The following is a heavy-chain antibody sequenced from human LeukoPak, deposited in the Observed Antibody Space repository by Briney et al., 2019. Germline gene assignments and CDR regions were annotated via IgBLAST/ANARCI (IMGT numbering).Heavy chain of an antibody. CDR1: GFSISDNF. J-gene: IGHJ1*01. CDR3: ARDTDYYGSGRQGYFDH. D-gene: IGHD3-10*01. CDR2: IFSGGET. Sequence: GGSLRLSCAASGFSISDNFMGWVRQTPGKGLEWVSLIFSGGETYSADSVKARFAISKDNSKNTLHLQMNSLRVEDTAMYYCARDTDYYGSGRQGYFDHWGQGTLVTVSS. V-gene: IGHV3-66*01.